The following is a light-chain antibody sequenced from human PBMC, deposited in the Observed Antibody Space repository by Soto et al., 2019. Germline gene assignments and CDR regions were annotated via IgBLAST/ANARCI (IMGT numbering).Light chain of an antibody. CDR3: QQYNNWPPYT. CDR1: QSVSSN. Sequence: EIVMTQSPATLSVSPGERATLSCRASQSVSSNLAWYQQKPGQAPRLLIYGASTRATGIPARFSGSGSGTDFTLTISSLQSEDFAVYYCQQYNNWPPYTFGQANKLQIK. V-gene: IGKV3-15*01. J-gene: IGKJ2*01. CDR2: GAS.